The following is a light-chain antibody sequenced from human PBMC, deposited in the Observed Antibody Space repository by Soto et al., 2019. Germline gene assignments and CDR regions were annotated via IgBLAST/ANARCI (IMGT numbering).Light chain of an antibody. V-gene: IGKV3-15*01. Sequence: IVMTQSRVTLSFSLDDIATIPLRASQSVSSNLAWYQQKPGQANRLLIYAASTRDTGIPDRFSGSGSGTEFTLTISSLQSEDFAVYYCQQYNNWLYTSGQGTRLEI. CDR3: QQYNNWLYT. CDR1: QSVSSN. CDR2: AAS. J-gene: IGKJ5*01.